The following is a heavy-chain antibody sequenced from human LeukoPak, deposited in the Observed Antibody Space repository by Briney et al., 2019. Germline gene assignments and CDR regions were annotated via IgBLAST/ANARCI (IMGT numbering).Heavy chain of an antibody. CDR1: GDSISNGGYY. CDR3: AREVGYCSGGSCYSYFDY. CDR2: IYDSGST. Sequence: PSETLSLTCTVSGDSISNGGYYWSWIRQHPGQGLEWIGFIYDSGSTYYNPSLKSRVTISVDTSKNQFSLKLSSVTAADTAVYYCAREVGYCSGGSCYSYFDYWGQGTLVTVSS. V-gene: IGHV4-31*03. D-gene: IGHD2-15*01. J-gene: IGHJ4*02.